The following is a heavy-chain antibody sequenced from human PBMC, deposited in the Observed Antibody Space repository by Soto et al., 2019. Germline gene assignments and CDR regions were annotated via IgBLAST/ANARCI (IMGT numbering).Heavy chain of an antibody. CDR3: VRQEGYSSGWYGFPSI. V-gene: IGHV5-10-1*01. D-gene: IGHD6-19*01. CDR2: IDPSDSYT. CDR1: GYSFTSYW. Sequence: GESLKISCKGSGYSFTSYWISWVRQMPGKGLEWMGRIDPSDSYTNYSPPFQGHVTILVDKSNTTAYLQWSSLKTSDTAIYYCVRQEGYSSGWYGFPSIWGQGTLVTVSS. J-gene: IGHJ4*03.